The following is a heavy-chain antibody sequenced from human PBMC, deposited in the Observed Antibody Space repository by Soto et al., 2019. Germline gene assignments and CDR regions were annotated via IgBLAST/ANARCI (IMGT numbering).Heavy chain of an antibody. J-gene: IGHJ3*02. D-gene: IGHD6-6*01. Sequence: QVQLQESCPGLVKPSQTLSLTCTVSGGSISSGGYYWSWIRQHPGKGLEWIGYIYYSGSTYYNPSLTSRVTISVDTSKIQVSLKGSSLTASDTAVYNCARSREYSRSSFAFDIWGQGTMVTVSS. CDR3: ARSREYSRSSFAFDI. CDR2: IYYSGST. CDR1: GGSISSGGYY. V-gene: IGHV4-31*03.